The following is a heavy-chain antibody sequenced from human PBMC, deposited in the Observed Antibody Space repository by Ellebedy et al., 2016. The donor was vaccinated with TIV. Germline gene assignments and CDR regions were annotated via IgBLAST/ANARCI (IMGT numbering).Heavy chain of an antibody. D-gene: IGHD3-3*01. J-gene: IGHJ3*02. CDR3: ARNNITIFGVTDAFDI. CDR2: VSYSLTT. CDR1: GDSTTSHY. Sequence: MPSETLSLTCTVSGDSTTSHYWNWIRQPPGQGLEWIGHVSYSLTTIYNPSLRSRVTISLDTSKNQFSLKLTPVTAADTAVYYCARNNITIFGVTDAFDIWGQGTMVTVSS. V-gene: IGHV4-59*11.